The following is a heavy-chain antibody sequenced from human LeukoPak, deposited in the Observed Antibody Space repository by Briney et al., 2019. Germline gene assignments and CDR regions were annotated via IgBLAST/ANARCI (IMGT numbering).Heavy chain of an antibody. D-gene: IGHD3-10*01. CDR3: EAYGSV. CDR1: GLSFSDLW. CDR2: IKKDGTEK. Sequence: GGSLRLSCTASGLSFSDLWLTWVRQAPGRGLEWVANIKKDGTEKNYVDSVRGRFTISRDNAQNSLYLQTNNLRAEDTAIYYCEAYGSVWGQGTLVIVSS. V-gene: IGHV3-7*03. J-gene: IGHJ4*02.